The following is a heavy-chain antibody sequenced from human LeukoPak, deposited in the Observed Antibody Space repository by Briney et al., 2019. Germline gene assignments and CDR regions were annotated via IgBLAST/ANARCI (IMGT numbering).Heavy chain of an antibody. CDR3: ARLCRHYDSMGFHAPDY. CDR1: GYSFTSYW. CDR2: IYPGDSDT. Sequence: GESLKISCKGSGYSFTSYWIGWVRQMPGKGLEWMGIIYPGDSDTRYSPSFQGQVTISADKSISTAYLQWSSLKASDTVMYYCARLCRHYDSMGFHAPDYWGQGTLVTVSS. D-gene: IGHD3-22*01. V-gene: IGHV5-51*01. J-gene: IGHJ4*02.